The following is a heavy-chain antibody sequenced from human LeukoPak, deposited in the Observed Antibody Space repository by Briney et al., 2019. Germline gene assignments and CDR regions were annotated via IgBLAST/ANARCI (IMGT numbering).Heavy chain of an antibody. Sequence: PSETLSLTCTVSGGSISSSSYYWGWIRQPPGKGLEWIGSIYYSGSTYYNPSLKSRVTISVDTSKNQFSLNLSSATAADTAVYYCARRGLYDSTGYYSFDYWGQGTLVTVSS. D-gene: IGHD3-22*01. CDR3: ARRGLYDSTGYYSFDY. CDR1: GGSISSSSYY. J-gene: IGHJ4*02. V-gene: IGHV4-39*07. CDR2: IYYSGST.